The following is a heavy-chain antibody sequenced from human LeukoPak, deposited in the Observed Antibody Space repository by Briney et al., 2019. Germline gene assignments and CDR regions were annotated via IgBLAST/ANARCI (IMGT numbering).Heavy chain of an antibody. D-gene: IGHD4-23*01. V-gene: IGHV3-30*03. CDR3: ARERLRWLRYFDP. CDR2: ISYDGSNK. J-gene: IGHJ5*02. Sequence: GGSLRLSCAASGFTFSSYGMHWVRQAPGKGLEWVAVISYDGSNKYYADSVKGRFTISRDNSKNTLYLQMNSLRAEDTAVYYCARERLRWLRYFDPWGQGTLVTVSS. CDR1: GFTFSSYG.